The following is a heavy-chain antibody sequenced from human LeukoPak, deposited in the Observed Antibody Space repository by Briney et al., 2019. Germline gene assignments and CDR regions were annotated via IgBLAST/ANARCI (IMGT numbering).Heavy chain of an antibody. CDR2: IIPIFGTA. J-gene: IGHJ4*02. CDR3: ARGPSYYDSSGYYSHFDY. Sequence: GASVKVSCKASGGTFSSYAISWVRQAPGQGLEWMGGIIPIFGTANYAQKFQGRVTITADESTSTACMELSSLRSEDTAVYYCARGPSYYDSSGYYSHFDYWGQGTLVTVSS. V-gene: IGHV1-69*13. D-gene: IGHD3-22*01. CDR1: GGTFSSYA.